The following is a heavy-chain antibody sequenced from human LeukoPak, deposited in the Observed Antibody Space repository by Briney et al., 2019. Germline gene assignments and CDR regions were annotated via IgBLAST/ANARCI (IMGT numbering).Heavy chain of an antibody. CDR3: AKGTLWFGELSPSFDY. D-gene: IGHD3-10*01. CDR2: IYYSGST. V-gene: IGHV4-31*03. J-gene: IGHJ4*02. Sequence: SETLSLICTVSGGSISSGGYYWSWIRQHPGKGLEWIGYIYYSGSTYYNPSLKSRVTISVDTSKNQFSLKLSSVTAADTAVYYCAKGTLWFGELSPSFDYWGQGTLVTVSS. CDR1: GGSISSGGYY.